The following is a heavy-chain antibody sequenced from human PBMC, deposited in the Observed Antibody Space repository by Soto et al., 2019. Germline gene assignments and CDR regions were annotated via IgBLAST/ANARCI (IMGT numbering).Heavy chain of an antibody. D-gene: IGHD3-3*01. J-gene: IGHJ4*02. V-gene: IGHV1-18*01. CDR2: ISAYNGNT. CDR3: ARQRPSIFGTEEGFIDY. CDR1: GYTFTSYG. Sequence: QVQLVQSGAEVKKPGASVKVSCKASGYTFTSYGISWVRQAPGQGLEWMGWISAYNGNTNYAQKLQGRVTMTTDTSTSADYMELRSLRSDDTSVYYCARQRPSIFGTEEGFIDYWGQGTLVTVSS.